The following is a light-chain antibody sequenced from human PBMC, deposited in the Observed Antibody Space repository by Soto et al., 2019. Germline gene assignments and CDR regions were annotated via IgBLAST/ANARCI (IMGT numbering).Light chain of an antibody. J-gene: IGKJ4*01. CDR3: QEYNNWRPIT. CDR1: QSISSY. CDR2: AAS. Sequence: DIQMTKSPSSLSSSLGDIVTITCRASQSISSYLNWYQQKPGKAPKLLIYAASSLQSGVPSRFSGSGSGTDFTLTITSLQSEDFAVYYCQEYNNWRPITVGGGTKVDIK. V-gene: IGKV1-39*02.